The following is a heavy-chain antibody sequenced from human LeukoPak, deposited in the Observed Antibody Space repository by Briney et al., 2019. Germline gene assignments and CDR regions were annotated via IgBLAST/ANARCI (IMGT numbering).Heavy chain of an antibody. CDR1: GFTFSSYR. V-gene: IGHV3-74*01. CDR2: INSDGSTT. CDR3: ASDMVRGSY. J-gene: IGHJ4*02. Sequence: RGSLRVSCAASGFTFSSYRMYWVRHAPGKGLVWVSRINSDGSTTNYADFVKGRFTISRDNAKNTLYLQMNSLRAEDTAVYYCASDMVRGSYWGQGTLVTVSS. D-gene: IGHD3-10*01.